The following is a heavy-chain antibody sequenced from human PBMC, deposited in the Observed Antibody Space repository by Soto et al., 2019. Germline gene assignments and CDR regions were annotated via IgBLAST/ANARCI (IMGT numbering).Heavy chain of an antibody. D-gene: IGHD2-8*01. CDR3: AADATAWQQMVPSDY. CDR1: GFTFTSSA. J-gene: IGHJ4*02. CDR2: IAVGSGYT. V-gene: IGHV1-58*01. Sequence: SVKVSCKASGFTFTSSAFQWVRQARGQRLEWIGWIAVGSGYTNYAQRFQDRVTLTRGMSTATTYMELSRLTSEDTAIYYCAADATAWQQMVPSDYWGQGTLVTVSS.